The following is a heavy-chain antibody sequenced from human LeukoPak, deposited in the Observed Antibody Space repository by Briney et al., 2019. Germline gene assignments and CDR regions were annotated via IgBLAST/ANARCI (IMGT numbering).Heavy chain of an antibody. D-gene: IGHD3-9*01. Sequence: SETLSLTCAVYGGSFSGYYWSWIRQPPGKGLEWIGEINHSGSTNYNPSLKSRVTISVDTSKNQFSLKLSSVTAADTAVYYCAREPAISTFDYWGQGTLVTVSS. J-gene: IGHJ4*02. CDR1: GGSFSGYY. V-gene: IGHV4-34*01. CDR2: INHSGST. CDR3: AREPAISTFDY.